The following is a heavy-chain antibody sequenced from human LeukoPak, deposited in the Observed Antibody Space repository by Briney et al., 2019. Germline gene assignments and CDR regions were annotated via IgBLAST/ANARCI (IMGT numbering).Heavy chain of an antibody. J-gene: IGHJ3*02. D-gene: IGHD1-26*01. CDR1: GDSITGYY. Sequence: SETLSLTCSVSGDSITGYYWGWIRQPPGKGLEWIGNIYYTGNTYYNSSLKSRVTISLDTSKNQFSLKVISMTAADTAAYYCARDLTGSYYGSLGFGIWGQGTMVTVSS. CDR3: ARDLTGSYYGSLGFGI. CDR2: IYYTGNT. V-gene: IGHV4-39*07.